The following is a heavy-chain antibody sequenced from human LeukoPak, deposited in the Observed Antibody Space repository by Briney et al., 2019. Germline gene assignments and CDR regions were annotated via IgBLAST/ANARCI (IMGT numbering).Heavy chain of an antibody. J-gene: IGHJ4*03. CDR3: GRRVAGSGYRDY. Sequence: SETLSRTCTVSGGSISSSSYFWAWIRQPPGKGLEWIGNINYSGSTHFNASLKSRLTISVDASKNQFSLKLSSVTAADTAVYYCGRRVAGSGYRDYWGQGHLVTVSS. CDR2: INYSGST. D-gene: IGHD3-22*01. V-gene: IGHV4-39*01. CDR1: GGSISSSSYF.